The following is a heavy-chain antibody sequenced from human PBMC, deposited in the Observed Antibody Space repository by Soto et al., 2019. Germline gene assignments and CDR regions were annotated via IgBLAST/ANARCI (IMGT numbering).Heavy chain of an antibody. CDR2: INSDGSNT. CDR1: GFTFSSHW. V-gene: IGHV3-74*01. CDR3: ARGQSGYPMSGMDV. Sequence: GGSLRLSCAASGFTFSSHWMHWVRQAPGKGLVWVSRINSDGSNTNYADSVKGRFTISRDNAKNTLYLQMSSLRAEDTAVYYCARGQSGYPMSGMDVWGQGTTVTVSS. J-gene: IGHJ6*02. D-gene: IGHD3-3*01.